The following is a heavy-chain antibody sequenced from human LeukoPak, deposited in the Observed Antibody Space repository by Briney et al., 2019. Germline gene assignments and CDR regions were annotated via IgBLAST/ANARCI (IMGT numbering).Heavy chain of an antibody. CDR2: ISAYNGNT. Sequence: GASVKVSCKASGYTFTSYGISWVRQAPGQWLELMGWISAYNGNTNYAQKLQGRVTMTTDTSTSTAYMELRSLRSDDTAVYYCARGGAKQWLPEFDYWGQGTLVTVSS. CDR3: ARGGAKQWLPEFDY. J-gene: IGHJ4*02. V-gene: IGHV1-18*01. D-gene: IGHD6-19*01. CDR1: GYTFTSYG.